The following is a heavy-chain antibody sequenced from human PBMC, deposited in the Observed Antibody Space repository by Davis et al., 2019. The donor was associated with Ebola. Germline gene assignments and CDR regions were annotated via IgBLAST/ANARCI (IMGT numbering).Heavy chain of an antibody. CDR3: ARGKGGNWLDT. Sequence: SETLSLTCAVYGGSFSGYYWSWIRQPPGKGLEWIGEINHSGSTTVNPSLKSRVTISRDTSNNQFSLRLTSATAADTAVYYCARGKGGNWLDTWGQGTLVNVAS. CDR2: INHSGST. J-gene: IGHJ5*02. V-gene: IGHV4-34*01. CDR1: GGSFSGYY. D-gene: IGHD3-16*01.